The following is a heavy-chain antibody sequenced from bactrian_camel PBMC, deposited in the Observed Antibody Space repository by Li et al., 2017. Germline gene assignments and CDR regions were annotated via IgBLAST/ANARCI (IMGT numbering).Heavy chain of an antibody. D-gene: IGHD2*01. CDR2: IGSYANT. V-gene: IGHV3S53*01. J-gene: IGHJ4*01. CDR3: VADPSHWVAKPTYTCAWDY. CDR1: GYTYSGYC. Sequence: VQLVESGGGSVQTGGSLRLSCAASGYTYSGYCMGWFRQAPGKEREEVASIGSYANTNYADAVKGRFSVSQDTAKKTLYLEMNNLKPEDTAMYYCVADPSHWVAKPTYTCAWDYWGQGTQVTVS.